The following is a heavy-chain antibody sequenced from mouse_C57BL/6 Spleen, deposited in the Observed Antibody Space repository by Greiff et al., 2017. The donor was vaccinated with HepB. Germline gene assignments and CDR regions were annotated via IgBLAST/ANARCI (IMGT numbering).Heavy chain of an antibody. V-gene: IGHV10-3*01. J-gene: IGHJ3*01. CDR1: GFTFNTYA. CDR2: IRSKSSYYAT. Sequence: GGGLVQPNGSLNLSCAASGFTFNTYAMHWVRQAPGKGLEWVARIRSKSSYYATYYADSVKDRFTISRDDSQSMLYLQMNNLKTEDTSMYYCVRDHGSSKEFADWGKGAMVTVAA. D-gene: IGHD1-1*01. CDR3: VRDHGSSKEFAD.